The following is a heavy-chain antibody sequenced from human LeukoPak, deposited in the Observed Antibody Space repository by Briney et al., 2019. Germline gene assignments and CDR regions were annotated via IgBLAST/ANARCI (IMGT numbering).Heavy chain of an antibody. CDR2: INPNSGGT. D-gene: IGHD5-18*01. CDR1: GYTFTGYY. CDR3: ARAYSYGRYYYYYMDV. J-gene: IGHJ6*03. Sequence: GASVKVSCKASGYTFTGYYMHWVRQAPGQGLEWMGWINPNSGGTNYAQKFQGRVTMTRDTSISTAYMELSRLRSDDTAVYYCARAYSYGRYYYYYMDVWGKGTTVTVSS. V-gene: IGHV1-2*02.